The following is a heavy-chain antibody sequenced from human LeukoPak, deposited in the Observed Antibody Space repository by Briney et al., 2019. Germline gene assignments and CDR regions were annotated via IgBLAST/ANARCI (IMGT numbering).Heavy chain of an antibody. V-gene: IGHV3-48*04. CDR2: ISSSSSTI. CDR1: GFTFSSYS. D-gene: IGHD5-18*01. CDR3: ARPFGYSYGYDDY. J-gene: IGHJ4*02. Sequence: PGGSLRLSCAASGFTFSSYSMNWVRQAPGKGLEWVSYISSSSSTIYYADSVKGRFTISRDNAKNSLYLQMNSLRAEDTAVYYCARPFGYSYGYDDYWGQGTLVTVSS.